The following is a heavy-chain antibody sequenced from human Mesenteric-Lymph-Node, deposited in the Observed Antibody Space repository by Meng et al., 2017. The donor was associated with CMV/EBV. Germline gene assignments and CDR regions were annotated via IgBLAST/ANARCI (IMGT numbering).Heavy chain of an antibody. Sequence: GGSLRLSCAASGFTFSGSAMHWVRQASGKGLEWVGRIRSKANSYATAYAASVKGRFTISRDDSKNTAYLQMNSLKTEDTAVYYCTSLRLGYCSSTSCSTPKDYYYYGMDVWGQGTTVTVSS. CDR3: TSLRLGYCSSTSCSTPKDYYYYGMDV. V-gene: IGHV3-73*01. D-gene: IGHD2-2*01. CDR2: IRSKANSYAT. J-gene: IGHJ6*02. CDR1: GFTFSGSA.